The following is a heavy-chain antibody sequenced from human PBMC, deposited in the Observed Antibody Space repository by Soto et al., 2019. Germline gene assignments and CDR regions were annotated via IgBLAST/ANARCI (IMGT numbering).Heavy chain of an antibody. CDR2: ISSSSSYI. V-gene: IGHV3-21*01. J-gene: IGHJ3*02. D-gene: IGHD3-22*01. CDR3: SRGLLPYYYDSSDKGDAFDI. Sequence: GGSLRLSCAASGFTFSSYSMNWVRQAPGKGLEWVSSISSSSSYIYYADSVKGRFTISRDNAKNSLYLQMNSLRAEDTAVYYYSRGLLPYYYDSSDKGDAFDIWGQGTMVTVSS. CDR1: GFTFSSYS.